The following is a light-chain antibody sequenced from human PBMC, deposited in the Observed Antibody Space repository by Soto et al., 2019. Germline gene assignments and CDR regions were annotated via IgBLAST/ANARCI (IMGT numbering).Light chain of an antibody. J-gene: IGKJ5*01. CDR1: QDINIY. CDR2: DAS. CDR3: QQYDILPIT. V-gene: IGKV1-33*01. Sequence: DIQMPQSPSSLFASVGVRVTITCQATQDINIYLNWYQQKTGKAPNLLIYDASNLEIRVPSRFSGSGSGTHFTFTISSLQTEDIGTYYCQQYDILPITFGRGTRREIK.